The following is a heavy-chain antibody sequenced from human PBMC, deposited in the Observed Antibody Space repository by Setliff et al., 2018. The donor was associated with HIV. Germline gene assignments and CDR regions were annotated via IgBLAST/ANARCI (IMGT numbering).Heavy chain of an antibody. CDR3: ARDYSPATVTTFDY. Sequence: SETLSLTCTVSNGSISSHYWSWIRQPPGKGLEWIGNMYYSGSTNYNPSLKSRVTISVDRSQNHFSLKLSSVTAADTAVYYCARDYSPATVTTFDYWGQGTLVTVSS. D-gene: IGHD4-17*01. J-gene: IGHJ4*02. V-gene: IGHV4-59*11. CDR1: NGSISSHY. CDR2: MYYSGST.